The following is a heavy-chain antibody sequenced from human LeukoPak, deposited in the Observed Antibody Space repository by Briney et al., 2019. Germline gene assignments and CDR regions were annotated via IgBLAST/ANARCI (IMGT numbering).Heavy chain of an antibody. Sequence: PSETLSLTCTVSGGSISSGSYYWSWIRQPAGKGLEWIGRIYTSGSTNYNPSLKSRATISVDTSKNQFSLKLSSVTAADTAVYYCARDRYGSGSYGYYFDYWGQGTLVTVSS. V-gene: IGHV4-61*02. CDR3: ARDRYGSGSYGYYFDY. D-gene: IGHD3-10*01. CDR1: GGSISSGSYY. CDR2: IYTSGST. J-gene: IGHJ4*02.